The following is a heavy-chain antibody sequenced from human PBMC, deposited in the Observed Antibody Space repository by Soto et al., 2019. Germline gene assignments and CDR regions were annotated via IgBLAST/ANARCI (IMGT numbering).Heavy chain of an antibody. Sequence: QVQLQESGPGLVKPSQTLSLTCTVSGGSISSGGYYWSWIRQHPGKGLEWIGYIYYSGSTYYNPSLKSRVTLSVDTSKNQFSLKLSSVTAADTAVYYCARAAPLITEWFGELQNQQFDYWGQGTLVTVSS. J-gene: IGHJ4*02. D-gene: IGHD3-10*01. CDR1: GGSISSGGYY. CDR2: IYYSGST. V-gene: IGHV4-31*03. CDR3: ARAAPLITEWFGELQNQQFDY.